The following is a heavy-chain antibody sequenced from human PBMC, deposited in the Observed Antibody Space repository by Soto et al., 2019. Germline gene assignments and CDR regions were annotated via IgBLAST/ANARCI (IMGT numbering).Heavy chain of an antibody. J-gene: IGHJ6*02. CDR2: IKSKTDGGTT. D-gene: IGHD3-10*01. CDR1: GFTFSNAW. V-gene: IGHV3-15*07. CDR3: TRYGSGSYYSPNYYYYGMDV. Sequence: EVQLVESGGGLVKPGGSLRLSCAASGFTFSNAWMNWVRQAPGKGLEWVGRIKSKTDGGTTDYAAPVKGRFTISRDDSKNTLYLQMNSLKTEDTAVYYCTRYGSGSYYSPNYYYYGMDVWGQGTTVTVSS.